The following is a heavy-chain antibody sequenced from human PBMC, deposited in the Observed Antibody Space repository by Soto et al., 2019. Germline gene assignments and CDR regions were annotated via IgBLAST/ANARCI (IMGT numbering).Heavy chain of an antibody. CDR2: IQQDGSQK. Sequence: GGSLRLSCAASGFTFSSYWMSWVRQAPGKGLEWVANIQQDGSQKWYVDSVKGRFTISRDNAKNPLYLQMNSLRAEDTAVYYCAREPVDSFFWSGYYFGRTYYYYGMGVWGQGTTVTVSS. D-gene: IGHD3-3*01. J-gene: IGHJ6*02. CDR3: AREPVDSFFWSGYYFGRTYYYYGMGV. CDR1: GFTFSSYW. V-gene: IGHV3-7*01.